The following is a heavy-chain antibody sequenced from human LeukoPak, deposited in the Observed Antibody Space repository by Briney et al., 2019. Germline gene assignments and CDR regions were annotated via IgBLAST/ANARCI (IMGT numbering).Heavy chain of an antibody. Sequence: ASVKVSCKASGYTFTSYDINWVRQATGQGLEWMGWMNPNRGNTGYAQKFQGSVTMTRNTSISTAYMELSSLRSEDTAVYYCARAHYDILTGYLRRLSPAPIYFDYWGQGTLVTVSS. J-gene: IGHJ4*02. V-gene: IGHV1-8*01. CDR1: GYTFTSYD. D-gene: IGHD3-9*01. CDR2: MNPNRGNT. CDR3: ARAHYDILTGYLRRLSPAPIYFDY.